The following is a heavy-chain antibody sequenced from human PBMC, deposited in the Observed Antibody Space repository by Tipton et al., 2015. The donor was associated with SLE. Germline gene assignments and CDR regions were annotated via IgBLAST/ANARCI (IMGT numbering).Heavy chain of an antibody. J-gene: IGHJ5*02. D-gene: IGHD4-17*01. CDR2: VYYTGST. CDR1: GASISTNDYY. Sequence: LRLSCTVSGASISTNDYYWAWVRQPPGKGLEWIATVYYTGSTFYNPSLQSRVAVSVDTSKSQFSLQLTSVTAADTAVYYCARLPTGFPNWFDPWGQGTLVTVSS. V-gene: IGHV4-39*01. CDR3: ARLPTGFPNWFDP.